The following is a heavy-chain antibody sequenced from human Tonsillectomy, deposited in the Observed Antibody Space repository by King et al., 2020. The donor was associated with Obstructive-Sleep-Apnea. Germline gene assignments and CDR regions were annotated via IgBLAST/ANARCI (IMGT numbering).Heavy chain of an antibody. D-gene: IGHD3-22*01. J-gene: IGHJ4*02. CDR2: ITGSGDRT. CDR3: ATWTDTSGYYQNSE. Sequence: VQLVESGGDLVQPGGSLRLSCVASGFTLWSYAMSWVRQAPGKGLEWVSTITGSGDRTYCADSVKGRFTVSRDNSKNTLYLQMSSLRSEDTAVYYCATWTDTSGYYQNSEWGQGTLVTVSS. V-gene: IGHV3-23*04. CDR1: GFTLWSYA.